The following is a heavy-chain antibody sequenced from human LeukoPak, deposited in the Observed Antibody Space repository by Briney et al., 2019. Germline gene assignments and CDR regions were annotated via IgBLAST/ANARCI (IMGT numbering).Heavy chain of an antibody. Sequence: GGSLRLSCAASGFTFSSYAMSWVRQPPGKGLEWVSAISGSGGSTYYADSVKGRFTISRDNSKNTLFLQMNSLRADDTAVYYCAKDSYDILTGYYQNWGQGTLVTVSS. CDR1: GFTFSSYA. CDR2: ISGSGGST. CDR3: AKDSYDILTGYYQN. D-gene: IGHD3-9*01. J-gene: IGHJ4*02. V-gene: IGHV3-23*01.